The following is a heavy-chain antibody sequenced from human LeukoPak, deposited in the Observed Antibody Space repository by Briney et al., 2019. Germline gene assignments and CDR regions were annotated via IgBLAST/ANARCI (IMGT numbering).Heavy chain of an antibody. CDR3: ARRLSLRFDAFAV. Sequence: GGSLRLSCAASGFTVTEYAMTWIRQSPGKGLEWVSSMSDIGPNTYYADSVKGRFTISRDTSKNTLLLQMNSLRADDTALYFCARRLSLRFDAFAVWGQGTMVTVSS. CDR2: MSDIGPNT. CDR1: GFTVTEYA. D-gene: IGHD3-3*01. J-gene: IGHJ3*01. V-gene: IGHV3-23*01.